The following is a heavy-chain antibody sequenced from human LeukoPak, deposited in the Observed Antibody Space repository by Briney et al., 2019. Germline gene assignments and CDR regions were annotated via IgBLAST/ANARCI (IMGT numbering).Heavy chain of an antibody. CDR2: IIPILGIA. V-gene: IGHV1-69*04. D-gene: IGHD4-11*01. CDR3: AIGWTTTGPDYDAFDI. CDR1: GGTFSSYA. J-gene: IGHJ3*02. Sequence: GASVKVSCKASGGTFSSYAISWVRQAPGQGLEWMGRIIPILGIANYAQKFQGRVTITTDESTSTAYMELSSLRSEDTAVYYCAIGWTTTGPDYDAFDIWGQGTMVTVSS.